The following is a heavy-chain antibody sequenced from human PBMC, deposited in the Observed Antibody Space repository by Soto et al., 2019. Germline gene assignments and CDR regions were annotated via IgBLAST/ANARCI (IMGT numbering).Heavy chain of an antibody. CDR2: ISGSGGST. D-gene: IGHD2-8*01. CDR1: GFTFSSYA. CDR3: AKDFYDCTNGVCSFDY. J-gene: IGHJ4*02. Sequence: GGSLRLSCAASGFTFSSYAMSWVRQAPGKGLEWVSAISGSGGSTYYADSVKGRFTISRDNSKNTLYLQMNSLRAEDTSVYYCAKDFYDCTNGVCSFDYWGQGTLVTVSS. V-gene: IGHV3-23*01.